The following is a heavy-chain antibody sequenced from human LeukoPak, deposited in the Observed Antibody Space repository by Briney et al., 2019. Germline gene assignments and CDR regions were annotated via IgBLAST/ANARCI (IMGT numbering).Heavy chain of an antibody. CDR3: ARDPNGADGYWMIGWFDH. CDR1: GYTFTGYY. Sequence: ASVKVSCKASGYTFTGYYMHWVRQAPGQGLEWMGWINPNSGGTNYAQKFQGRVTMTRDTSISTAYMELSRLRSDDTAVYYCARDPNGADGYWMIGWFDHWGQGTLVTVSS. J-gene: IGHJ5*02. CDR2: INPNSGGT. D-gene: IGHD2-8*01. V-gene: IGHV1-2*02.